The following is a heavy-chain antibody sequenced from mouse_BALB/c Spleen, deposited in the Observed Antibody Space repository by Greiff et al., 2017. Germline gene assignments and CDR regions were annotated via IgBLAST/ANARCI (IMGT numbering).Heavy chain of an antibody. Sequence: VHLVESGPGLVAPSQSLSITCTVSGFSLTSYGVHWVRQPPGKGLEWLGVIWAGGSTNYNSALMSRLSISKDNSKSQVFLKMNSLQTDDTAMYYCASPFTTATFAYWGQGTLVTVSA. CDR1: GFSLTSYG. J-gene: IGHJ3*01. CDR2: IWAGGST. V-gene: IGHV2-9*02. CDR3: ASPFTTATFAY. D-gene: IGHD1-2*01.